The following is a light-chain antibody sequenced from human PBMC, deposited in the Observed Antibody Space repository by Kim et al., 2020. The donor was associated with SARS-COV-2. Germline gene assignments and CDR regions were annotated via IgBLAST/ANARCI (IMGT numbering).Light chain of an antibody. Sequence: SSELTQDPAVSVALGQTVRITCQGDSLRSYYASWYQQKPGQAPVLVIYGKNNRPSGIPHRFSGSSSGNTASLTITGAQAEDEADYYSTSRDTSGKGFGGG. CDR3: TSRDTSGKG. J-gene: IGLJ3*02. CDR2: GKN. V-gene: IGLV3-19*01. CDR1: SLRSYY.